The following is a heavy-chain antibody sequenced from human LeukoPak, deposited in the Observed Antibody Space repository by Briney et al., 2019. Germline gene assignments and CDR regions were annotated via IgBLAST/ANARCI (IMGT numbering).Heavy chain of an antibody. CDR1: GASISSGDYY. Sequence: SQTLSLTCTVSGASISSGDYYWTWVRQPPGKGLEWIGYIYHTGSAYYNPSLMSRLAISIDTSRNLFTLNLYSVTVADTAIYYCARAPGAFDYWGQGNLVTVSS. V-gene: IGHV4-30-4*01. CDR2: IYHTGSA. CDR3: ARAPGAFDY. J-gene: IGHJ4*02.